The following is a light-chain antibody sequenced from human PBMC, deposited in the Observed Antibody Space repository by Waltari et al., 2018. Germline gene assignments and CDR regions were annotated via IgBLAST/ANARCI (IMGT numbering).Light chain of an antibody. CDR3: QQRSNRPLT. CDR2: DAS. V-gene: IGKV3-11*01. Sequence: EIVLTQSPATLSLSPGERATLSCRASQSVGSYLAWYQQKPGQAPRLLIYDASNRATGIPARFSGSGSGTDFTLTISSREPEDFAIYYCQQRSNRPLTFGGGTKVEIK. J-gene: IGKJ4*01. CDR1: QSVGSY.